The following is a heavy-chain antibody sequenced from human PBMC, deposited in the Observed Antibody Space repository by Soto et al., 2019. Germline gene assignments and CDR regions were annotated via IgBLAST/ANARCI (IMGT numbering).Heavy chain of an antibody. Sequence: PSETLSLTCAVYGGSFSGYYWSWTRQPPGKGLEWIGEINHSGSTNYNPSLKSRVTISVDTSKNQFSLKLSSVTAADTAVYYCARAIFNPYYYYYYGMDVWGQGTTVTVSS. D-gene: IGHD3-9*01. CDR2: INHSGST. J-gene: IGHJ6*02. V-gene: IGHV4-34*01. CDR1: GGSFSGYY. CDR3: ARAIFNPYYYYYYGMDV.